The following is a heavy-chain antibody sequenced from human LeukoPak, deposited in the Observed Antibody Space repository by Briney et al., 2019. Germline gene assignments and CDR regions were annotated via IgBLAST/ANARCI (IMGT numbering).Heavy chain of an antibody. J-gene: IGHJ4*02. Sequence: SETLSLTCTVSGGSISSYYWSWIRQPPGKGLEWIGYIYYSGSTNYNPSLKSRVTISVDTSKNQFSLKLSSVTAADTAVYYCAREKRPGGVFDYWGQGTLVTVSS. CDR2: IYYSGST. CDR1: GGSISSYY. V-gene: IGHV4-59*01. CDR3: AREKRPGGVFDY. D-gene: IGHD3-10*01.